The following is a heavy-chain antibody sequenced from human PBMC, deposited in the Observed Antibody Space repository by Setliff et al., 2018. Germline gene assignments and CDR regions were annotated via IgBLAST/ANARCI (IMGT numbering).Heavy chain of an antibody. J-gene: IGHJ5*02. V-gene: IGHV4-39*07. CDR3: ARIHLLLWFGELLSGWFDP. CDR1: GGSISSSSYY. CDR2: IYYSGST. Sequence: NPSETLSLTCTVSGGSISSSSYYWGWIRQPPGKGLEWIGSIYYSGSTYYNPSLKSRVTISVDTSKNQFSLELSSVTAADTAVYYCARIHLLLWFGELLSGWFDPWGQGTLVTVSS. D-gene: IGHD3-10*01.